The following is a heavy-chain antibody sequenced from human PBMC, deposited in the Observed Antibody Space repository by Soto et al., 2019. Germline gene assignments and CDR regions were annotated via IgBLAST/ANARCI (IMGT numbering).Heavy chain of an antibody. D-gene: IGHD6-19*01. V-gene: IGHV3-30*18. CDR1: GFTFSSYG. CDR2: ISYDGSNK. J-gene: IGHJ4*02. Sequence: GGSLRLSCAASGFTFSSYGMHWVRQAPGKGLEWVAVISYDGSNKYYADSVKGRFTISRDNSKNTLYLQMNSLRAEDTAVYYCAKVRGYSSGWYLFDYWGQGTLVTVSS. CDR3: AKVRGYSSGWYLFDY.